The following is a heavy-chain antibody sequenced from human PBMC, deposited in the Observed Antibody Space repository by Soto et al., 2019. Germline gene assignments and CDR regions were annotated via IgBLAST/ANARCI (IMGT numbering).Heavy chain of an antibody. D-gene: IGHD6-13*01. CDR2: ITHRGRT. CDR3: ARGNQQLECEQQPPEH. CDR1: GGCSSSYY. V-gene: IGHV4-34*01. Sequence: SETLSLTCAVYGGCSSSYYWTWIRQPPEKGLEWIGEITHRGRTNYNPSLKSRVNMSVDTSKNQFSLKVTSVTAADTAVYFCARGNQQLECEQQPPEHWGKETLFITSS. J-gene: IGHJ1*01.